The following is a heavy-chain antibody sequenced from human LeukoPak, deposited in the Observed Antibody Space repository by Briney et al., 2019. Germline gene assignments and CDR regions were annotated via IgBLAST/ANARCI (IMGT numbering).Heavy chain of an antibody. CDR3: VRGTGWGILTGYYRTFDY. Sequence: PSETLSLTCTVSGASISSGSYYWGWIRQPPGKGLEWIGSIYYSGSTYFNPSLKSRVSISIDTSKNQFSLNLNSVTSADTAVYYCVRGTGWGILTGYYRTFDYWGQGTLVTVSS. V-gene: IGHV4-39*07. J-gene: IGHJ4*02. D-gene: IGHD3-9*01. CDR2: IYYSGST. CDR1: GASISSGSYY.